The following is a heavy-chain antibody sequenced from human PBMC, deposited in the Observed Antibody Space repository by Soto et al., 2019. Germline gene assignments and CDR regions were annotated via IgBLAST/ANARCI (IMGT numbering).Heavy chain of an antibody. Sequence: QITLKESGPPLVKPTQTLTLTCTFSGFSLSTSGVGVGWIRQPPGKALEWLALIYWDDDKRYSPSLTSRLTTTKDTSKTQVVLTMTNMDPVDTATYYCAHVLVVVANYGMDVWGQGTTVTVSS. CDR2: IYWDDDK. CDR1: GFSLSTSGVG. D-gene: IGHD2-15*01. J-gene: IGHJ6*02. V-gene: IGHV2-5*02. CDR3: AHVLVVVANYGMDV.